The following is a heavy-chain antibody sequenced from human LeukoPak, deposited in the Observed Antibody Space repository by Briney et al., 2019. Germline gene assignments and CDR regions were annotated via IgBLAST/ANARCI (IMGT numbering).Heavy chain of an antibody. CDR3: ARDGSEYDSSGYYVGYYFDY. V-gene: IGHV3-30-3*01. D-gene: IGHD3-22*01. CDR2: ISYDGNNK. CDR1: GFTFSSYA. Sequence: PGGSLRLSCAASGFTFSSYAMHWPPQAPGKGLEWVAVISYDGNNKYYADSVKGRFTISRDNSKNTLYLQMNSLRAEDTAVYYCARDGSEYDSSGYYVGYYFDYWGQGTLVTVSS. J-gene: IGHJ4*02.